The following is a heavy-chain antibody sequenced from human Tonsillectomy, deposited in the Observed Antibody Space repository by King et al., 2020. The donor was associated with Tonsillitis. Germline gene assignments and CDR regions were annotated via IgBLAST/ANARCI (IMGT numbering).Heavy chain of an antibody. CDR2: TRNKANSYTT. D-gene: IGHD3-16*01. CDR3: ARILRGGGGAFDI. Sequence: VQLVESGGGLVQPGGSLRLSCAASGFTFSDHYMDWVRQAPGKGLEWVGRTRNKANSYTTEYAASVKGRFTISRDDSKNSLYLQMNSLKTEDTAVYYCARILRGGGGAFDIWGQGTMVTVSS. J-gene: IGHJ3*02. V-gene: IGHV3-72*01. CDR1: GFTFSDHY.